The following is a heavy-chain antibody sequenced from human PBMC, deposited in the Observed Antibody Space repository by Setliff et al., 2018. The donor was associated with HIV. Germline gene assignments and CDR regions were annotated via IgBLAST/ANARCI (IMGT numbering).Heavy chain of an antibody. CDR1: GGSFSGYY. J-gene: IGHJ5*02. D-gene: IGHD3-10*01. Sequence: SETLSLTCAVYGGSFSGYYWSWIRQPPGQGLEWIGEINHSGSPNYGPSLKSRVNISVDTSKKQFSLKLSSVTAAYTAVYFCARSGYYGSGTHYKANWRYWFDPWGQGTLVTVSS. V-gene: IGHV4-34*01. CDR3: ARSGYYGSGTHYKANWRYWFDP. CDR2: INHSGSP.